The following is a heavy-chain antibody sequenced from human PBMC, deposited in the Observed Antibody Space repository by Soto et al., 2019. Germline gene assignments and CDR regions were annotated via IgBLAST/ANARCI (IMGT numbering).Heavy chain of an antibody. CDR3: ATIPERVVY. CDR2: INPNSGGT. V-gene: IGHV1-2*02. CDR1: GYTFTGHY. J-gene: IGHJ4*02. D-gene: IGHD1-26*01. Sequence: ASVKIACKASGYTFTGHYMHSVRQAPGQGLEWMGWINPNSGGTNYAQKFQGRVTMTRDTSISTAYMELSRLRSHDTAVYYCATIPERVVYWGQGILVTVSS.